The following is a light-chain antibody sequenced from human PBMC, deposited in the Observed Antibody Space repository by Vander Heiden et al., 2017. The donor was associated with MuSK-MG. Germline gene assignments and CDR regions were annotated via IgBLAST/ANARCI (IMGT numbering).Light chain of an antibody. CDR2: DAS. V-gene: IGKV3-11*01. CDR1: QSVSSY. J-gene: IGKJ3*01. CDR3: QLRSNWPPFT. Sequence: EIVLTQSPATLSLSPGERATLSCRASQSVSSYLAWYQQKPGQAPRLLIYDASNRATGIPARFSGSGYGTDFTLTISSREPEDFAVYYCQLRSNWPPFTFGPGTKVEIK.